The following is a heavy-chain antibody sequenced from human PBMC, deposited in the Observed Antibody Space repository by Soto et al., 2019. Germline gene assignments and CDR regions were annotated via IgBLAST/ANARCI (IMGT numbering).Heavy chain of an antibody. CDR3: ARSSGDDFFYYGMDV. V-gene: IGHV4-4*07. CDR1: GASITSYY. CDR2: VYARGAT. J-gene: IGHJ6*02. Sequence: QVELEESGPGLVKPSETLSLTCSVSGASITSYYWSWIRQSAGEGLQWIGRVYARGATNYNPSLKSRVIISGDTSKNQFSLKLTSVTAADTAVYYCARSSGDDFFYYGMDVWGHGTTVTVSS. D-gene: IGHD4-17*01.